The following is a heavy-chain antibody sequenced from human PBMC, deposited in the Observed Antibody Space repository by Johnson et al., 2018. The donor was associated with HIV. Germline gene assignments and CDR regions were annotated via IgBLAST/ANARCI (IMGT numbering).Heavy chain of an antibody. D-gene: IGHD1-26*01. V-gene: IGHV3-25*04. Sequence: VESGGGLVLPGGSLRLSCAASGFTFSSYSMNWVRQAPGHGLELVGQVNPNGDSTYLIDSGKDRFNTSRDNAKNTLHLQMNSLRAEDTALYYCAKGGSYSGSYYSFDIWGQGTMVTVSS. J-gene: IGHJ3*02. CDR3: AKGGSYSGSYYSFDI. CDR2: VNPNGDST. CDR1: GFTFSSYS.